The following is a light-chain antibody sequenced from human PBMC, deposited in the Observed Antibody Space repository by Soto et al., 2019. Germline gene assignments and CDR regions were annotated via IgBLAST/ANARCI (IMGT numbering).Light chain of an antibody. J-gene: IGLJ2*01. CDR1: SSNIGSNS. CDR2: RSN. Sequence: QSVLTQPPSASGTPGQRVTISCSGSSSNIGSNSVFWYQQLPGTAPKLLIYRSNQRPSGVPDRFSGSKSGTSASLAISGLRSEDEADYYCAAWDDSLSGVVFGGGTKVTVL. V-gene: IGLV1-47*01. CDR3: AAWDDSLSGVV.